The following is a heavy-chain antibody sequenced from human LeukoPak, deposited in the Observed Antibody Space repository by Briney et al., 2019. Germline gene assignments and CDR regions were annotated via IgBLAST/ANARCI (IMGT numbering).Heavy chain of an antibody. CDR3: ASDLTYYDFRSGYYLYNWFDP. CDR2: IYYSGST. CDR1: GGSISSSSYY. D-gene: IGHD3-3*01. J-gene: IGHJ5*02. Sequence: SETLSLTCTVSGGSISSSSYYWGWIRQPPGKGLEWIGSIYYSGSTYYNPSLKSRVTISVDTSKNQFSLKLSSVTAADTAVYYCASDLTYYDFRSGYYLYNWFDPWGQGTLVTVSS. V-gene: IGHV4-39*01.